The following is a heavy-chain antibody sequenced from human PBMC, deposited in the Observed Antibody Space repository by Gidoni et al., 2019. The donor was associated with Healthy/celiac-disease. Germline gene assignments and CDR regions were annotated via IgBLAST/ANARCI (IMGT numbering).Heavy chain of an antibody. CDR2: MNPNSGNT. V-gene: IGHV1-8*01. CDR1: GYTFTSYD. J-gene: IGHJ5*02. Sequence: QVQLVQSGAEVKKPGASVKVSCKASGYTFTSYDINWVRQATGQGLEWMGWMNPNSGNTGYAQKFQGRVTMTRNTSISTAYMELSSLRSEDTAVYYCARGGDTMIVVVIKGFDPWGQGTLVTVSS. CDR3: ARGGDTMIVVVIKGFDP. D-gene: IGHD3-22*01.